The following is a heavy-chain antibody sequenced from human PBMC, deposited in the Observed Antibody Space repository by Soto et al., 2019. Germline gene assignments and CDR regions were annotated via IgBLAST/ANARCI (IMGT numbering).Heavy chain of an antibody. CDR1: GFTFSSYG. CDR2: ISYDGSNK. CDR3: AKASPYYDFWSAPSYGMDV. Sequence: GGSLRLSCAASGFTFSSYGMHWVRQAPGKGLEWVAVISYDGSNKYYADSVKGRFTISRDNSKNTLYLQMNSLRAEDTAVYYCAKASPYYDFWSAPSYGMDVWGQGTTVTVSS. V-gene: IGHV3-30*18. J-gene: IGHJ6*02. D-gene: IGHD3-3*01.